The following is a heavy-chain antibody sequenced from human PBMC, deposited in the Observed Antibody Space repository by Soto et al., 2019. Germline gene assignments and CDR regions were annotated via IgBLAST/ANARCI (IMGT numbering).Heavy chain of an antibody. D-gene: IGHD2-2*02. CDR3: ARPYCVSTSCYTDWFDP. J-gene: IGHJ5*02. CDR2: VNPKSGNT. CDR1: GYSFSTYD. Sequence: QVQLVQSGAEVKKPGASVKVSCKASGYSFSTYDINWVRQAAGQGLEWMGWVNPKSGNTDYAQRFRGRVTMTSNTSISTAYMELSALTPEETAVYYCARPYCVSTSCYTDWFDPWGQGTLVTVSS. V-gene: IGHV1-8*01.